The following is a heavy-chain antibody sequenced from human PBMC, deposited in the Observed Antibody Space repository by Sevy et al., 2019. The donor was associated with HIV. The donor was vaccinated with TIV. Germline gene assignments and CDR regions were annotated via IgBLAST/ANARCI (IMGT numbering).Heavy chain of an antibody. CDR3: ARYRDSSSHTWGYYYYYMDV. D-gene: IGHD6-13*01. Sequence: GGSLRLSCAASGFTFSSYSMNWVRQAPGKGLEWVSSISSSSSYIYYADSVKGRFTISRDNAKNSLYLQMNSLRAEDTAVYYCARYRDSSSHTWGYYYYYMDVWGKGTTVTVSS. V-gene: IGHV3-21*01. J-gene: IGHJ6*03. CDR2: ISSSSSYI. CDR1: GFTFSSYS.